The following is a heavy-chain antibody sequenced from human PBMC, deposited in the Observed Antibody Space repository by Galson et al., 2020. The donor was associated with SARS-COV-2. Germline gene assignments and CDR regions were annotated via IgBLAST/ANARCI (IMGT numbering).Heavy chain of an antibody. J-gene: IGHJ5*02. CDR1: GYSFTSYW. V-gene: IGHV5-51*01. D-gene: IGHD2-2*01. CDR2: IYPGDSDT. CDR3: ARLGCSSTSCHPWGWFDP. Sequence: GESLKISCKGSGYSFTSYWIGWVRQMPGKGLEWMGIIYPGDSDTRYSPSFQGQVTISADKSISTAYLQWSSLKASDTAMYYCARLGCSSTSCHPWGWFDPWGQGTLVTVSS.